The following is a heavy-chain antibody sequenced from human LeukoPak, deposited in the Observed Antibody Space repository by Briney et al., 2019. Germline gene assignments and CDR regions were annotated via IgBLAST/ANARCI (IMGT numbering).Heavy chain of an antibody. CDR3: ARPTPSGFPPYPV. J-gene: IGHJ6*02. Sequence: CSVNDSCKASLCTFSSYAISWVRQAAGQGLEWMGRIIPIIGIANYAQKFQGRVTITADKSTSTAYMELSSLRSEDTAVYYCARPTPSGFPPYPVWGQGTPVTVSS. D-gene: IGHD2-2*01. CDR1: LCTFSSYA. CDR2: IIPIIGIA. V-gene: IGHV1-69*04.